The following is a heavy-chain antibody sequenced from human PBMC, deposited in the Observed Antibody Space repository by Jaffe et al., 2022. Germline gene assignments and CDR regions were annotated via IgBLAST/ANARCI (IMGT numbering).Heavy chain of an antibody. CDR1: GFTFDDYT. CDR3: AKDMGSSSWNTLDY. CDR2: ISWDGGST. D-gene: IGHD6-13*01. V-gene: IGHV3-43*01. Sequence: EVQLVESGGVVVQPGGSLRLSCAASGFTFDDYTMHWVRQAPGKGLEWVSLISWDGGSTYYADSVKGRFTISRDNSKNSLYLQMNSLRTEDTALYYCAKDMGSSSWNTLDYWGQGTLVTVSS. J-gene: IGHJ4*02.